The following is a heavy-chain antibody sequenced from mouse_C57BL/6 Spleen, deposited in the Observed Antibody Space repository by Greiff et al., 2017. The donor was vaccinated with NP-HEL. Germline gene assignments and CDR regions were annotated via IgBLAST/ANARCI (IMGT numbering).Heavy chain of an antibody. V-gene: IGHV5-4*03. Sequence: EVMLVESGGGLVKPGGSLKLSCAASGFTFSSYAMSWVRQTPEKRLEWVATISDGGSYTYYPDNVKGRFTISRDNAKNNLYLQMSHLKSEDTAMYYCARADGSSSPRFAYWGQGTLVTVSA. J-gene: IGHJ3*01. D-gene: IGHD1-1*01. CDR3: ARADGSSSPRFAY. CDR2: ISDGGSYT. CDR1: GFTFSSYA.